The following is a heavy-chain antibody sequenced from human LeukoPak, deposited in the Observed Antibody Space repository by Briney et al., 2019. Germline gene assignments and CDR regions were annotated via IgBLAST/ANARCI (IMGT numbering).Heavy chain of an antibody. J-gene: IGHJ4*02. V-gene: IGHV1-2*02. CDR1: GYTFTGYY. CDR2: INPNSGGT. D-gene: IGHD3-10*01. Sequence: ASVKVSCKASGYTFTGYYMHWVRQAPGQELEWMGWINPNSGGTNYAQKFQGRVTMTRDTSISTAYMELSRLRSDDTAVYYCARRYFGSGSYYTDYWGQGTLVTVSS. CDR3: ARRYFGSGSYYTDY.